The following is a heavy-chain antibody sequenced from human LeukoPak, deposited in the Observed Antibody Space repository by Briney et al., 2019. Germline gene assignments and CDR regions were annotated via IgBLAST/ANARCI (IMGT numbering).Heavy chain of an antibody. Sequence: GGFLRLSCAASGFTFSSYEMNWVRQAPGKGLEWVSYISSSGGTKDYADSVKGRFTISRDNAQNSLSLQMNSLRAEDTAVYYCGREMRATISRYFDLWGRGTLVTVSS. CDR1: GFTFSSYE. V-gene: IGHV3-48*03. D-gene: IGHD5-24*01. CDR2: ISSSGGTK. CDR3: GREMRATISRYFDL. J-gene: IGHJ2*01.